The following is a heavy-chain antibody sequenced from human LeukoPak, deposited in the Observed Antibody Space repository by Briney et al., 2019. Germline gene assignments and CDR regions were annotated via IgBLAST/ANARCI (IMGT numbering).Heavy chain of an antibody. CDR2: MYTSEST. CDR1: GGSISSGSYY. J-gene: IGHJ2*01. D-gene: IGHD3-16*01. V-gene: IGHV4-61*02. Sequence: SETLSLTCTVSGGSISSGSYYWGWIRQAAGKGLEWIGRMYTSESTNYNPSFTSRVTISVDTSKNHFSLKLSSVTAADTAVYYCARYRPRAFGVVLCFDLWGRGTLVTVSS. CDR3: ARYRPRAFGVVLCFDL.